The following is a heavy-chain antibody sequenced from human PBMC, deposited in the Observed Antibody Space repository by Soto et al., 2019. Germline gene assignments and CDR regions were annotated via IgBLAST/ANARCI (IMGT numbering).Heavy chain of an antibody. CDR1: GYTFTGYY. CDR2: INPNSGGT. D-gene: IGHD1-7*01. V-gene: IGHV1-2*04. Sequence: ASVKVSCKASGYTFTGYYMHWVRQAPGQGLEWMGWINPNSGGTNYAQKFQGWVTMTRDTSISTAYMELSRLRSDDTAVYYCARSGLTGTFMDVWGKGTTVTVSS. CDR3: ARSGLTGTFMDV. J-gene: IGHJ6*03.